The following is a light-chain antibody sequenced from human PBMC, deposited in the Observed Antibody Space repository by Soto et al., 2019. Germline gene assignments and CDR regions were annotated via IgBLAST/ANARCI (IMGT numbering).Light chain of an antibody. Sequence: QSVLTPPASVSWSSGQWITISCTGTISVGGGYNYVSWYQQHPGKASKLMIFDVSNRPSGVSNRFSCSKSCYTASLTISGLQAEYEADYYCSSYTRSSTYVFGTRTKVTVL. CDR1: ISVGGGYNY. V-gene: IGLV2-14*03. CDR3: SSYTRSSTYV. CDR2: DVS. J-gene: IGLJ1*01.